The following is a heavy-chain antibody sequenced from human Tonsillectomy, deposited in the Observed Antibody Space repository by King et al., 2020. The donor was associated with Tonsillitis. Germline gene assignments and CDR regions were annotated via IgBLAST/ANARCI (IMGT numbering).Heavy chain of an antibody. CDR3: ARDGDYNYYFNY. CDR1: GASISSGGYS. Sequence: MQLQESGPGLVKPSQTLSLTCAVSGASISSGGYSWSWIRQPPGKGLEWIGYIYNSGSTYYNPSLKSRVTISVDTSKNQFSLKLSSVTAADTAVYYCARDGDYNYYFNYWGQGTLVTVSS. CDR2: IYNSGST. D-gene: IGHD4-17*01. V-gene: IGHV4-30-4*07. J-gene: IGHJ4*02.